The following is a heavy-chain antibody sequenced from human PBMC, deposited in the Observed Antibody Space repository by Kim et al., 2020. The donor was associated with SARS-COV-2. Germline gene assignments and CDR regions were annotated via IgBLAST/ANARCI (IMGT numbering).Heavy chain of an antibody. J-gene: IGHJ5*02. D-gene: IGHD3-10*01. CDR1: GYTFTSYA. Sequence: ASVKVSCKASGYTFTSYAMHWVRQAPGQRLEWMGWINAGNGNTKYSQKFQGRVTITRDTSASTAYMELSSLRSEDTAVYYCARDPLKDYYGSGSYYWFYWSDPWGQGTLVPVSS. CDR2: INAGNGNT. V-gene: IGHV1-3*01. CDR3: ARDPLKDYYGSGSYYWFYWSDP.